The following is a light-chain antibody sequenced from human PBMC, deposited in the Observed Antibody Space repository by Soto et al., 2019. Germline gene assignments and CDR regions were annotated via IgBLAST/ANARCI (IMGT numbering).Light chain of an antibody. Sequence: DILLIQSPATLSASVGDRITITCRASENIFKFLAWYQQRSGSAPNLLIYAASDLEKGVPSRFSGSGSGTELTLTIDNLQPNDSATYFCQHYRSQSITFGGGTQVDVK. CDR3: QHYRSQSIT. J-gene: IGKJ4*01. V-gene: IGKV1-5*01. CDR1: ENIFKF. CDR2: AAS.